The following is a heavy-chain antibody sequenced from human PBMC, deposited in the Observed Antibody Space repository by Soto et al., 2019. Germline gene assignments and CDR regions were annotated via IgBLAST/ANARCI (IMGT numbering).Heavy chain of an antibody. J-gene: IGHJ4*02. D-gene: IGHD6-19*01. Sequence: GGSLRLSCAASGFTFSNHWMTWVRQAPGKGLEWVASVKQDGSEIYYGDSVKGRFTISRDNAKNSLFLQLNSLRAEDTAMYYCARDPGISSGWFYFDYWGQGTLVTVSS. CDR3: ARDPGISSGWFYFDY. V-gene: IGHV3-7*05. CDR1: GFTFSNHW. CDR2: VKQDGSEI.